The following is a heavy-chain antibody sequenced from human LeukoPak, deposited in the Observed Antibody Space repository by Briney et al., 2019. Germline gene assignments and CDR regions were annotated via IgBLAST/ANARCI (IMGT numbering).Heavy chain of an antibody. V-gene: IGHV1-46*01. CDR3: ARGDSGSMGVYYYYYMDV. Sequence: ASVKVSCKASGDTFTSYYMHWVRQAPGQGLEWMGIINPSGGSTSYAQKCQGRVTMTRDTSTNTVYMELSSLRSEDTAVYYCARGDSGSMGVYYYYYMDVWGKGTTVTISS. J-gene: IGHJ6*03. D-gene: IGHD1-26*01. CDR2: INPSGGST. CDR1: GDTFTSYY.